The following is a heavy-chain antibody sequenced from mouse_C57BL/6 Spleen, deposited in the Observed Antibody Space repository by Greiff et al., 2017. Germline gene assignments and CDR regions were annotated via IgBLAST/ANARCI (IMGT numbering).Heavy chain of an antibody. D-gene: IGHD2-4*01. CDR3: AREQGDYDGGGGFDY. J-gene: IGHJ2*01. CDR2: ISDGGSYT. CDR1: GFTFSSYA. V-gene: IGHV5-4*01. Sequence: EVKLMESGGGLVKPGGSLKLSCAASGFTFSSYAMSWVRQTPEKRLEWVATISDGGSYTYYPDNVKGRFTISRDNAKNNLYLQMSHLKSEDTAMYYCAREQGDYDGGGGFDYWGQGTTLTVSS.